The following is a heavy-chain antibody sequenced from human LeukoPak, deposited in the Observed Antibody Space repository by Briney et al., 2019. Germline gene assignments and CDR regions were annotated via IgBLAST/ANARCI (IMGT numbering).Heavy chain of an antibody. V-gene: IGHV3-30-3*01. J-gene: IGHJ5*02. D-gene: IGHD3-10*01. CDR3: ARDHSRGLLWFGEFLFDP. CDR2: ISYDGSNK. Sequence: GGSLRLSCAASGFTFSSYAMHWVRQAPGKGLEWVAVISYDGSNKYYADSVKDRFTISRDNSKNTLYLQMNSLRAEDTAVYYCARDHSRGLLWFGEFLFDPWGQGTLVTVSS. CDR1: GFTFSSYA.